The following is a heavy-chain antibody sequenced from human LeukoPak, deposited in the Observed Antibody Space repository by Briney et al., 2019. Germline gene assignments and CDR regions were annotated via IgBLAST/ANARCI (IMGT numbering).Heavy chain of an antibody. D-gene: IGHD2-2*01. CDR3: AKFEGLCGSANTCYHFDC. Sequence: GGSLRLSCAASGFTFSSYAMSWVRQAPGEGLEWVSGLSGSGGSTWYADSVRGRFTISRDNSKNTVYLHMNSLRAEDTAVYYCAKFEGLCGSANTCYHFDCWGQGTLVTVSS. CDR1: GFTFSSYA. J-gene: IGHJ4*02. V-gene: IGHV3-23*01. CDR2: LSGSGGST.